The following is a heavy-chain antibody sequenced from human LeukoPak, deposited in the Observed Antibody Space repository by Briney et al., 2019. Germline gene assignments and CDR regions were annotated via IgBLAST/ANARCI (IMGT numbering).Heavy chain of an antibody. CDR2: ISYDGSNK. V-gene: IGHV3-30*03. CDR1: GFTFSSYG. CDR3: ARVARNNWFDP. J-gene: IGHJ5*02. Sequence: GRSLRLSCAASGFTFSSYGMHWVRQAPGKGLEWVAVISYDGSNKYYADSVKGRFTISRDNSKNTLYLQMNSLRAEDTAVYYCARVARNNWFDPWGQGTLVTVSS.